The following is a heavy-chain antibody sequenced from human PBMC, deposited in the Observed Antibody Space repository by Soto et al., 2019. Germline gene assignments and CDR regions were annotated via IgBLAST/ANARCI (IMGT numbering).Heavy chain of an antibody. CDR2: IFHSGTA. D-gene: IGHD6-19*01. Sequence: QVQLQESGPGLVKPSGALSLTCAVSTGSISSDNWCSWVRQPPGRGLEWFGEIFHSGTANYNPSLQSLITISVDKSKNQFSLEMNSVTAADTAVYYCARGGGWLFDHWGQGNLVTVSS. V-gene: IGHV4-4*02. CDR1: TGSISSDNW. CDR3: ARGGGWLFDH. J-gene: IGHJ4*02.